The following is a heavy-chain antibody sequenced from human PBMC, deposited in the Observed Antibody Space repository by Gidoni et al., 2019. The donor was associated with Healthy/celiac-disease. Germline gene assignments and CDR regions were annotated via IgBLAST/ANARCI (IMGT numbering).Heavy chain of an antibody. V-gene: IGHV1-69*01. CDR2: IITIFGTA. J-gene: IGHJ6*02. D-gene: IGHD6-19*01. Sequence: QVQLVPSGAEVKQPGSSVKVSCKASGGTFSSYAISWVRQAPGQGLEWMGGIITIFGTANYAQKFQGRVTITADESTSTAYMELSSLRSEDTAVYYCARAVDSSGWPGFYYYYGMDVWGQGTTVTVSS. CDR3: ARAVDSSGWPGFYYYYGMDV. CDR1: GGTFSSYA.